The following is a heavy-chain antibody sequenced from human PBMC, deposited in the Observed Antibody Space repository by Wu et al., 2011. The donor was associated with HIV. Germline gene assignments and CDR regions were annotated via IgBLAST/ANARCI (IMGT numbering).Heavy chain of an antibody. V-gene: IGHV1-18*01. CDR1: GYTFTTSG. CDR3: ARDESGSSSFYGMDV. Sequence: QVQLVQSGAEVKKPGASVKVSCKASGYTFTTSGVSWVRQAPGQGLEWMGWISTYSGNTKYAQRLQGRVTMTTDTPANTAYMEVRSLRSDDTAVYYCARDESGSSSFYGMDVWGPRDYGHRLL. CDR2: ISTYSGNT. D-gene: IGHD1-26*01. J-gene: IGHJ6*01.